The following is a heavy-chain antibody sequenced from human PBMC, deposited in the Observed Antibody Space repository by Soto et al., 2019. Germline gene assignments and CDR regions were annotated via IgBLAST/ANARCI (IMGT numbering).Heavy chain of an antibody. CDR1: GFTFSSYA. V-gene: IGHV3-23*01. CDR2: ISGSGGST. CDR3: AKTYDSSGYYRYGY. D-gene: IGHD3-22*01. J-gene: IGHJ4*02. Sequence: PGESLRLSCAASGFTFSSYAMSWVRQPPGKGLEWVSAISGSGGSTYYADSVKDRSTISRDNSKNTLYLQMNSLRAEDTGVYYCAKTYDSSGYYRYGYWGQGTLVTVSS.